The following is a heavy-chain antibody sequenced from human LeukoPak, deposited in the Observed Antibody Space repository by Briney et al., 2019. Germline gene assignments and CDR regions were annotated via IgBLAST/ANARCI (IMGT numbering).Heavy chain of an antibody. D-gene: IGHD2-15*01. J-gene: IGHJ4*02. V-gene: IGHV5-51*01. CDR1: GYSFSSYW. CDR2: IFPADSDT. CDR3: ARPSGYCSGGACYPGY. Sequence: GESLTISCTGSGYSFSSYWIGWVRQMPGKGLEWMGIIFPADSDTKYSPSFQGQVTISSDKSFNTAYLEWSSLKASDTAMYYCARPSGYCSGGACYPGYWGQGALVAVSS.